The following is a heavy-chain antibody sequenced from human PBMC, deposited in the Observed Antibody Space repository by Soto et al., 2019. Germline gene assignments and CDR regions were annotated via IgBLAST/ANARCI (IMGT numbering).Heavy chain of an antibody. D-gene: IGHD5-18*01. CDR3: ARHGYNYGGGYFDY. J-gene: IGHJ4*02. CDR1: GVTVSSNY. CDR2: IYSGGST. Sequence: EVQLVESGGGLVQPGGSLRLSCAASGVTVSSNYMSWVRQAPGKGLEWVSVIYSGGSTYYADSVKASFTISSDNSKNRLYLQRTGLGAEDTAVYYGARHGYNYGGGYFDYWGQGTLVTVSS. V-gene: IGHV3-66*04.